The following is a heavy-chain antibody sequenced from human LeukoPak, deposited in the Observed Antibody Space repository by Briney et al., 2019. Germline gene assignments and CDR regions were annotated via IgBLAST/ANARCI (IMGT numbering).Heavy chain of an antibody. V-gene: IGHV4-59*12. D-gene: IGHD2-2*01. CDR2: IYNSGST. Sequence: SGTLSLTCTVSGGSISSYYWSWIRQPPGKELEWIGYIYNSGSTDYNPSLKSRVTISLDTSKNQFSLNLYSVTAADTAVYYCARDSRISWYFLWGQGTLVTVSS. J-gene: IGHJ4*02. CDR3: ARDSRISWYFL. CDR1: GGSISSYY.